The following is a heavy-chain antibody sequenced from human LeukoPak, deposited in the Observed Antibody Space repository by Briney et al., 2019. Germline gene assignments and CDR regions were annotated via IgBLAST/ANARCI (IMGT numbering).Heavy chain of an antibody. V-gene: IGHV3-23*01. CDR1: GFTSSSYA. CDR2: ISGSGGST. CDR3: AKGYSSNDY. J-gene: IGHJ4*02. D-gene: IGHD6-13*01. Sequence: PGGSLRLSCAASGFTSSSYAMSWVRQAPGKGLEWVSTISGSGGSTYYADSVKGRFTVSRDNSKSTSYLHMNSLRAEDTAVYYCAKGYSSNDYWGQGTLVTVSS.